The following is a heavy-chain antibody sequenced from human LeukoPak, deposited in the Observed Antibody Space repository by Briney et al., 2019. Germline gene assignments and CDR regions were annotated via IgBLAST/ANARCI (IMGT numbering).Heavy chain of an antibody. V-gene: IGHV3-74*01. CDR1: GFTFSSYW. CDR3: ARGEEMATYTYYYYYYYMDV. D-gene: IGHD5-24*01. CDR2: INSDGSST. Sequence: GGSLRLSCAASGFTFSSYWMHWVRQAPGKGLVWVSRINSDGSSTSYADSVKGRFTISRDNAKNTLYLQMNSLRAEDTAVYYCARGEEMATYTYYYYYYYMDVWGKGTTITVSS. J-gene: IGHJ6*03.